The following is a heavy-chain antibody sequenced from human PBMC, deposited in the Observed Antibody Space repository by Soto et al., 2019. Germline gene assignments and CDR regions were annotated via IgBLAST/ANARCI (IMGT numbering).Heavy chain of an antibody. CDR1: GFTFSSYA. D-gene: IGHD3-10*01. CDR2: ISGSGGST. J-gene: IGHJ6*02. Sequence: ESGGGLVQPGGSLRLSCAASGFTFSSYAMSWVRQAPGKGLEWVSAISGSGGSTYYADSVKGRFTISRDNSKNTLYLQMNSLRAEDTAVYYCAKVSGLLWFGESYGMDVWGQGTTVTVSS. V-gene: IGHV3-23*01. CDR3: AKVSGLLWFGESYGMDV.